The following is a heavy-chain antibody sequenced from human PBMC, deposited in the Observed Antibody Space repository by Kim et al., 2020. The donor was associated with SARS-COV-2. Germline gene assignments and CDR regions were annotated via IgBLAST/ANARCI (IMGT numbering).Heavy chain of an antibody. Sequence: SETLSLTCTVSGGSVSSGSYYWSWIRQPPGKGLEWIGYIYYSGSTNYNPSLKSRVTISVDTSKNQFSLKLSSVTAADTAVYYCARDRGYSYGLNYYYYYYGMDVWGQGTTVTVSS. D-gene: IGHD5-18*01. CDR2: IYYSGST. V-gene: IGHV4-61*01. J-gene: IGHJ6*02. CDR3: ARDRGYSYGLNYYYYYYGMDV. CDR1: GGSVSSGSYY.